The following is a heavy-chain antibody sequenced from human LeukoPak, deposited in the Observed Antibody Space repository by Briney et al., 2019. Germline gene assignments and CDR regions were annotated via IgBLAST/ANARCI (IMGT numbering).Heavy chain of an antibody. V-gene: IGHV3-23*01. J-gene: IGHJ4*02. CDR2: ISGSGGST. D-gene: IGHD5-12*01. CDR1: GFTFNSYA. Sequence: GGSLRLSCAASGFTFNSYAMSWVRQAPGKGLEWVSAISGSGGSTYYADSVKGRFTISRDSSKNTLYLQMNSLRAEDTAVYYCAKDHRGYSGYEFDYWGQGTLVTVSS. CDR3: AKDHRGYSGYEFDY.